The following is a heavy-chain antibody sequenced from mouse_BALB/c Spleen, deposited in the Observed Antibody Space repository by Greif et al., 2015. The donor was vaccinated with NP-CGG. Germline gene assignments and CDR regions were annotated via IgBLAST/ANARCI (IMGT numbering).Heavy chain of an antibody. Sequence: QVQLQQSGPELVKPGASVKISCRASGYAFSSSWMNWVKQRPGQGLEWIGRIYPGDGDTNYNGKFKGKATLTADKSSSTAYMQLSSLTSVDSAVYFCARTDDGYYVNAMDYWGQGTSVTVSS. V-gene: IGHV1-82*01. D-gene: IGHD2-3*01. CDR2: IYPGDGDT. J-gene: IGHJ4*01. CDR3: ARTDDGYYVNAMDY. CDR1: GYAFSSSW.